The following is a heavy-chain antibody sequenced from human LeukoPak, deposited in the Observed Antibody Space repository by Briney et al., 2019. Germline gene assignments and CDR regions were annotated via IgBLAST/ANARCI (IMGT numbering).Heavy chain of an antibody. CDR1: RYTFTGYY. V-gene: IGHV1-2*02. J-gene: IGHJ5*02. Sequence: ASVKVSCTASRYTFTGYYMHWVRQAPGQGLEWMGWINPNSGVTNYAQKFQGRVTMTRDTSISTAYMELSRLRSDDTAVYYCARIGSGRTELDPWGQGTLVTVSS. CDR2: INPNSGVT. CDR3: ARIGSGRTELDP. D-gene: IGHD3-10*01.